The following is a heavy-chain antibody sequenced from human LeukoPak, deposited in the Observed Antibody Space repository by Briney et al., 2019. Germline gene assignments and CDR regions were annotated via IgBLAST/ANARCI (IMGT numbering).Heavy chain of an antibody. CDR3: ARGRVSSGWYGDAFDI. CDR2: INHSGST. CDR1: GGSFSGYY. V-gene: IGHV4-34*01. J-gene: IGHJ3*02. D-gene: IGHD6-19*01. Sequence: SETLSLTCAVYGGSFSGYYWSWIRQPPGKGLEWIGEINHSGSTNYNPSLKNRVTISVDTSKNQFSLKLSSVTAADTAVYYCARGRVSSGWYGDAFDIWGQGTMVTVSS.